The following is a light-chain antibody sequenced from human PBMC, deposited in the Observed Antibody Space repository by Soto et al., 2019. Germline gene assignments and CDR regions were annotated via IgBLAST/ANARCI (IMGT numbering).Light chain of an antibody. CDR3: HQSYSSPRT. CDR1: QSISSY. V-gene: IGKV1-39*01. J-gene: IGKJ1*01. Sequence: DIQMTQSPSSLSASVGDRVTITCRASQSISSYLNWYQQKPGKAPKLLIYAASSLQSGVPSRFSASESRTDFTFTISSLQPEDFATYSCHQSYSSPRTFGQGTKVEIK. CDR2: AAS.